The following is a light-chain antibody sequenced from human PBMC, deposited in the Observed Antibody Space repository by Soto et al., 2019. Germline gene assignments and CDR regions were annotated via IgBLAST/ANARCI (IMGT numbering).Light chain of an antibody. CDR2: GAS. V-gene: IGKV1-39*01. CDR3: QETYHPPLT. CDR1: QNIRIY. Sequence: DIQMTQSPSSLSAFIGDRVTITCRASQNIRIYLNWFQQKPGKAPNLLIYGASNLESGVPSRFSGSGSGTDFTLTINSLQPEDFAAYDCQETYHPPLTFGQGTKVEMK. J-gene: IGKJ1*01.